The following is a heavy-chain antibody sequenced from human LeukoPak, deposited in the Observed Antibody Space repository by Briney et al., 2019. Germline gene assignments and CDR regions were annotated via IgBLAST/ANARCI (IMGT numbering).Heavy chain of an antibody. CDR3: ARRVRTTVTTRWFDP. CDR2: IYYTGST. Sequence: PSETLSLTCTVSGGSISSSSYYWGWIRQPPGKGLEWIGIIYYTGSTYYNPSLKSRVTISVDTSKNQFSLKLSSVTAADTAVHYCARRVRTTVTTRWFDPWGQGTLVTVSS. D-gene: IGHD4-17*01. V-gene: IGHV4-39*01. CDR1: GGSISSSSYY. J-gene: IGHJ5*02.